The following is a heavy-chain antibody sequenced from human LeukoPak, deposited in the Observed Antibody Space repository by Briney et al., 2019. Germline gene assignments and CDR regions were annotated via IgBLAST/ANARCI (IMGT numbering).Heavy chain of an antibody. V-gene: IGHV6-1*01. CDR1: GDSVSSYSAA. Sequence: SLTLSLTCAISGDSVSSYSAAWNWIRQSPSRGLEWLGRTYYRSKWYTDYAVSAKSRITINPGTSKNQFSLQLNSVTPEDTAVYYCARGDLVGATTGFDFWGQGTLVTVSS. D-gene: IGHD1-26*01. CDR3: ARGDLVGATTGFDF. J-gene: IGHJ4*02. CDR2: TYYRSKWYT.